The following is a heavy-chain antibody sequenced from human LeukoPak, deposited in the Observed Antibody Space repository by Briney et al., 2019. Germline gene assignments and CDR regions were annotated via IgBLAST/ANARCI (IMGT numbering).Heavy chain of an antibody. Sequence: SETLSLTCTVSGGSISSSSYYWGWIRQPPGKGLEWIGSIYYSGSTYYNPSLKSRVTISVDTSKNQLSLKLSSVTAADTAVYYCARDLGYSYGFCFDYWGQGTLVTVSS. CDR3: ARDLGYSYGFCFDY. CDR2: IYYSGST. J-gene: IGHJ4*02. D-gene: IGHD5-18*01. CDR1: GGSISSSSYY. V-gene: IGHV4-39*02.